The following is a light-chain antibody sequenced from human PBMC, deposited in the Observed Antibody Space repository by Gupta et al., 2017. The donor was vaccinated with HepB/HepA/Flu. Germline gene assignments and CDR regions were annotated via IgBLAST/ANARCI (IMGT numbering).Light chain of an antibody. J-gene: IGLJ2*01. CDR2: GNT. CDR3: QSYDGSLSGSRV. CDR1: SSNIGAGYD. Sequence: QSVLTQPPSVSGTPGQRVTLSCTGSSSNIGAGYDVHWYQQLPGTAPKLLIYGNTNRPSGVPDRFSGSKSGTSASLAITGLQAEDEADYYCQSYDGSLSGSRVFGGGTKLTVL. V-gene: IGLV1-40*01.